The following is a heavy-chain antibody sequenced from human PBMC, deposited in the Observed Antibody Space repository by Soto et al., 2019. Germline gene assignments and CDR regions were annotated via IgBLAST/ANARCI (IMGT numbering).Heavy chain of an antibody. Sequence: PGGSLRLSCAASGFTFSSYSMNWVRQAPGKGLEWVSSISISSSYIYYADSVKGRFTISRDNAKNSLYLQMNSLRAEDTAVYYCARDVSLTDYSKSLGMDVWGRGTTVTLSS. D-gene: IGHD4-4*01. CDR3: ARDVSLTDYSKSLGMDV. J-gene: IGHJ6*02. CDR2: ISISSSYI. CDR1: GFTFSSYS. V-gene: IGHV3-21*01.